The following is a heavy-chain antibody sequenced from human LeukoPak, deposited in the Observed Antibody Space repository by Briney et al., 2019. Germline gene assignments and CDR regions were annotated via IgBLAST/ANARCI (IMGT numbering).Heavy chain of an antibody. D-gene: IGHD2-15*01. CDR2: INPNSGGT. J-gene: IGHJ4*02. CDR1: GYTFTGYY. V-gene: IGHV1-2*02. Sequence: ASVKVSCKAFGYTFTGYYMHWVRQAPGQGPEWMGWINPNSGGTNYAQKFQGRVTMTRDTSISTVYMELSRLRSGDTAVFYCARGLAAALGYFDYWGQGTLVTVSS. CDR3: ARGLAAALGYFDY.